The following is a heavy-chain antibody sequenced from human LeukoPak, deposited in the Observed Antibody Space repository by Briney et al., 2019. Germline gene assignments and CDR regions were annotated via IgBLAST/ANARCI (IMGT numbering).Heavy chain of an antibody. CDR3: ARSLAYCGGDCYQGAFDI. V-gene: IGHV4-59*01. D-gene: IGHD2-21*01. CDR2: IYYSGST. CDR1: GGSISSDY. J-gene: IGHJ3*02. Sequence: PSETLSLTCTVSGGSISSDYWSWIRQPPGKGLEWIGYIYYSGSTNYNPSLKSRVTISVDTSKNQFSLKLSSVTAADTAVYYCARSLAYCGGDCYQGAFDIWGQGTMVTVSS.